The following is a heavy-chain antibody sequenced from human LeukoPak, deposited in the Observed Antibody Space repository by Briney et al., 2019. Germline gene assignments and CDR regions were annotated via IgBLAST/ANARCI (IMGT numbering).Heavy chain of an antibody. V-gene: IGHV1-3*01. CDR3: ARARRGPAYYFDY. CDR1: GYTFTSYA. J-gene: IGHJ4*02. Sequence: ASVKVSCKASGYTFTSYAIHWVRQAPGQRLEWMGWINAGNGQTKYSQKFQRRVTMTRDTSTSTVNMELSSLRSEDTAVYYCARARRGPAYYFDYWGQGTLVTVSS. D-gene: IGHD3-10*01. CDR2: INAGNGQT.